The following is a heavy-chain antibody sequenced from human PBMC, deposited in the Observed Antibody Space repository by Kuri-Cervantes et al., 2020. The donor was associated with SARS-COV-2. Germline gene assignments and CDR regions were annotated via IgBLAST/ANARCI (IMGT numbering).Heavy chain of an antibody. V-gene: IGHV3-30*12. Sequence: GESLKISCAASGFTFSSYGMHWVRQAPGKGLEWVAVISYDGSNKYYADSVKGRFTISRDNSKNTLYLQMNSLRAEDTAVYYCAKETKVVPAALNDAFDIWGQGTMVTVSS. CDR1: GFTFSSYG. J-gene: IGHJ3*02. CDR2: ISYDGSNK. D-gene: IGHD2-2*01. CDR3: AKETKVVPAALNDAFDI.